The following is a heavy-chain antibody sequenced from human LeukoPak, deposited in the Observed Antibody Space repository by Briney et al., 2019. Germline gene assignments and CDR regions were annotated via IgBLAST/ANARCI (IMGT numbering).Heavy chain of an antibody. V-gene: IGHV1-18*01. J-gene: IGHJ4*02. Sequence: ASVNVSCKASGYTFTSYGISWVRQAPGQGLEWMGWISAYNGNTNYAQKLQGRVTMTTDTSTSTAYMELRSLRSDDTAVYYCARARAYCGGDCYSDYWGQGTLVTVSS. CDR2: ISAYNGNT. CDR1: GYTFTSYG. D-gene: IGHD2-21*02. CDR3: ARARAYCGGDCYSDY.